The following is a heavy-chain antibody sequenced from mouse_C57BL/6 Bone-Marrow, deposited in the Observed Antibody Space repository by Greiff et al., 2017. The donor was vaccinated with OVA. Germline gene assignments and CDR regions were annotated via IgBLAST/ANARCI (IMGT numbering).Heavy chain of an antibody. CDR2: INPSTGGT. CDR3: APYYYGSSNYYAMDY. D-gene: IGHD1-1*01. Sequence: VQLQQSGPELVKPGASVKISCKASGYSFTGYYMNWVKQSPEKSLEWIGEINPSTGGTTYNQKFKAKATLTVDKSSSTAYMQLSSLTSEDSAVYYCAPYYYGSSNYYAMDYWGQGTSVTVSS. V-gene: IGHV1-42*01. CDR1: GYSFTGYY. J-gene: IGHJ4*01.